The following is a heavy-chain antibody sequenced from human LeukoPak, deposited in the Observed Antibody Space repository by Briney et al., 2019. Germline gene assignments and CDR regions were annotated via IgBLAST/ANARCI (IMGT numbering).Heavy chain of an antibody. Sequence: PGGSLRLSCAASGFTFSSYGMHWVRQAPGKGLEWVAFIRYDGSNKYYADSVKGRFTISRDNSKNTLYLQMNSLRAEDTALYYCAKHALPGITAAGTVYWGQGTLVTVSS. CDR3: AKHALPGITAAGTVY. J-gene: IGHJ4*02. CDR1: GFTFSSYG. CDR2: IRYDGSNK. V-gene: IGHV3-30*02. D-gene: IGHD6-13*01.